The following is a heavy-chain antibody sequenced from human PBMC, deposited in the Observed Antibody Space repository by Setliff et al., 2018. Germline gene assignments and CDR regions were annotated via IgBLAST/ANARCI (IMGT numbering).Heavy chain of an antibody. D-gene: IGHD3-10*01. CDR2: IDRSGNT. V-gene: IGHV4-61*09. Sequence: KASETLSLTCTVSGDSISTSINYWSWIRQPAGKGLEWIGHIDRSGNTNFNPSLKSRVTISGDRSKNQFSLELSSVTAADTAVYYCARSLGSGSYYGSRPFHSDYWGQGILVTVSS. J-gene: IGHJ4*02. CDR3: ARSLGSGSYYGSRPFHSDY. CDR1: GDSISTSINY.